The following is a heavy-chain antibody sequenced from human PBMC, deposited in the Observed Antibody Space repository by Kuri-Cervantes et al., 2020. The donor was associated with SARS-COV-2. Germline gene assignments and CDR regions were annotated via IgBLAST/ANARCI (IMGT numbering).Heavy chain of an antibody. CDR1: GFIFSTYG. V-gene: IGHV3-21*01. CDR2: LSSSSYI. J-gene: IGHJ3*01. Sequence: GESLKISCAASGFIFSTYGMNWVRQAPGKGLEWVSSLSSSSYIYYADSVRGRFTISRDNARNSLHLQMNSLRVDDTAVYYCARVMYGDYPGHHDTFDVWGQGTMVTVSS. D-gene: IGHD4-17*01. CDR3: ARVMYGDYPGHHDTFDV.